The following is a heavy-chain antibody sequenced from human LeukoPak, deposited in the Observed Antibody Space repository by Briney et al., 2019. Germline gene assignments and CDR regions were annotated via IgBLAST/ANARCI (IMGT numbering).Heavy chain of an antibody. CDR1: GFTFSNYE. J-gene: IGHJ6*02. CDR2: ISSSGSTT. Sequence: PGGSLRLSCAASGFTFSNYEMNWVRQAPGKGLEWASYISSSGSTTYYADSVKGRFTISRDNAKNSLYLQMNSLRAGDTAVYYCASRPPPGSYSDYYYGMDVWGQGTTVTVSS. V-gene: IGHV3-48*03. CDR3: ASRPPPGSYSDYYYGMDV. D-gene: IGHD3-10*01.